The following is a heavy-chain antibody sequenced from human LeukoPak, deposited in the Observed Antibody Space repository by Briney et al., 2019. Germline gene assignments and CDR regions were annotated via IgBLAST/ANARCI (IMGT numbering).Heavy chain of an antibody. CDR1: GFTFSSYG. Sequence: GGSLRLSCAASGFTFSSYGMHWVRQAPGKGLEWVAFIRYDGSNKYYADSVKGRFTISRDNSKNTLYLQMNSLRAEDTAVYYCARRGVLTSHYFDYWGQGTLVTVSS. CDR2: IRYDGSNK. D-gene: IGHD2-21*02. CDR3: ARRGVLTSHYFDY. V-gene: IGHV3-30*02. J-gene: IGHJ4*02.